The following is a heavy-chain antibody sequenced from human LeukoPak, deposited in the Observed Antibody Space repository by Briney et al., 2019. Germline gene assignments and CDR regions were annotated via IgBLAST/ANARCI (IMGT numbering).Heavy chain of an antibody. D-gene: IGHD5-24*01. J-gene: IGHJ6*04. CDR1: GYTFTSYD. V-gene: IGHV1-8*03. CDR3: AKVGEMATIYGMDV. CDR2: MNPNSGNT. Sequence: ASVKVSCKASGYTFTSYDINWVRQAPGQGLEWMGWMNPNSGNTGYAQKFQGRVTITRNTSISTAYMELSSLRAEDTAVYYCAKVGEMATIYGMDVWGKGTTVTVSS.